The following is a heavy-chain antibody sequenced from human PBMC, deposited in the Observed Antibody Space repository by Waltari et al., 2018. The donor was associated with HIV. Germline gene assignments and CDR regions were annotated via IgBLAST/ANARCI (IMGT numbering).Heavy chain of an antibody. CDR1: GFSFRCCA. J-gene: IGHJ4*02. CDR2: ISGSGDST. V-gene: IGHV3-23*01. D-gene: IGHD2-2*01. CDR3: AKASSASCYASLHY. Sequence: EVQLLDSGGGSVQRGGSLRLSCAAYGFSFRCCAMHWVRQAPGKGLGWVSVISGSGDSTFYADSVKGRFTISRDDSKKTLYLQMNSLSAEDTAVYYCAKASSASCYASLHYWGQGTLVTVSS.